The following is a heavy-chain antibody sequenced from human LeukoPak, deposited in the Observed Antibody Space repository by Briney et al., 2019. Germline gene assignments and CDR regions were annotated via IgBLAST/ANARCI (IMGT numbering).Heavy chain of an antibody. V-gene: IGHV4-59*01. J-gene: IGHJ4*02. Sequence: SETLSLTCTVSGGSISSYYWSWLRQPPGRGLEWIGYIYYSGSTNYNPSLKSRVTISVDTSKNQFSLKLSSVTAADTAVYYCAIVGGTSTIFGVVIRDLIFDYWGQGTLVTVSS. CDR2: IYYSGST. CDR3: AIVGGTSTIFGVVIRDLIFDY. CDR1: GGSISSYY. D-gene: IGHD3-3*01.